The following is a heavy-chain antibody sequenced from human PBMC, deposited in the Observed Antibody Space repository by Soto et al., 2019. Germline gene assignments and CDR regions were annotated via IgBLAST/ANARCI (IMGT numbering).Heavy chain of an antibody. CDR3: ATNYGSGSTLFDY. J-gene: IGHJ4*02. Sequence: QVQLVQSGAEVRKPGSSVKVSCTASGDTFNFYTISWVRQAPGQGLEWMGRVIPMLRMSNYAQKFQGRVTISADKSTSTAYMALSSLRSDDTAVYYCATNYGSGSTLFDYWGQGTLVTVSS. D-gene: IGHD3-10*01. CDR1: GDTFNFYT. V-gene: IGHV1-69*02. CDR2: VIPMLRMS.